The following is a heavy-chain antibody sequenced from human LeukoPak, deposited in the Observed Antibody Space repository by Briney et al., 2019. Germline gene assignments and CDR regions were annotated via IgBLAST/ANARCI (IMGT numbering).Heavy chain of an antibody. D-gene: IGHD3-10*01. J-gene: IGHJ4*02. CDR3: AKDGRMPSLLWFGELPYYFDY. CDR2: IGGSGGST. V-gene: IGHV3-23*01. Sequence: GGSLRLSCAASGFTFSKYAMSWVRQAPGKGLEWVCDIGGSGGSTLYADSVKGRATFSRDNSKNTPDLQMNSLRAEDTAVYYCAKDGRMPSLLWFGELPYYFDYWGQGTLATVSS. CDR1: GFTFSKYA.